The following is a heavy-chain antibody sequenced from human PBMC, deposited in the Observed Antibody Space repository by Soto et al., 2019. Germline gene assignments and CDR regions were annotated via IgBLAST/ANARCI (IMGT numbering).Heavy chain of an antibody. CDR2: ISPIFGTA. CDR1: GGTFSSYA. D-gene: IGHD2-15*01. J-gene: IGHJ6*01. Sequence: QVQLVQSGAEVKKPGSSVKVSCKAPGGTFSSYAISWVRQAPGQGLEWMGGISPIFGTAKYAQKFQGRVTITADESTSRGYMELSRLRAENRAVYYCARSQGGSSSLDIYYYYYYGMDVWGQGTRVTVSS. V-gene: IGHV1-69*01. CDR3: ARSQGGSSSLDIYYYYYYGMDV.